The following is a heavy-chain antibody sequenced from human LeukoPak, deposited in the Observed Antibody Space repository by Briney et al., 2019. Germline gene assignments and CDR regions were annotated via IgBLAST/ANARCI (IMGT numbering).Heavy chain of an antibody. V-gene: IGHV1-8*01. CDR3: ARGLGSSSWYGYYYYYYMDV. Sequence: ASVKVSCKASGYTFTSYDINWVRQATGQGLEWMGWVNPNSGNTGYAQKFQGRVTMTRNTSISTAYMELSSLRSEDTAVYYCARGLGSSSWYGYYYYYYMDVWGKGTTVTVSS. CDR1: GYTFTSYD. J-gene: IGHJ6*03. D-gene: IGHD6-13*01. CDR2: VNPNSGNT.